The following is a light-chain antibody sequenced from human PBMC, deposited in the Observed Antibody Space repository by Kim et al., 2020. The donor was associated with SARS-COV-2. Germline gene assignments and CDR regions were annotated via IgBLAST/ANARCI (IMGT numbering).Light chain of an antibody. CDR2: RNN. CDR3: AAWDDSLGGMV. J-gene: IGLJ2*01. CDR1: SSNIGGNY. V-gene: IGLV1-47*01. Sequence: ELTQPPSASGTPGQRGIISCSGSSSNIGGNYVYWYQQLPGTAPKLLIYRNNERPSGVPDRISGSKSGTSASLAISGLRSEDEADYYCAAWDDSLGGMVFGGGTQLTVL.